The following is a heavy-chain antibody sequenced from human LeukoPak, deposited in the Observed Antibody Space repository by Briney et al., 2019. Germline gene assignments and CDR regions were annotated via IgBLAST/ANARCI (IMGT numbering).Heavy chain of an antibody. J-gene: IGHJ3*02. CDR1: GGSISSYY. Sequence: SETLSLTCTVSGGSISSYYWSWIRQPPGKGLEWIGYIYYSGSTNYNPSLKSRVTISVDTSKNQFSLRLSSVTAADTAVYYCARRRDAFDIWGQGTMVTVSS. V-gene: IGHV4-59*01. CDR2: IYYSGST. CDR3: ARRRDAFDI.